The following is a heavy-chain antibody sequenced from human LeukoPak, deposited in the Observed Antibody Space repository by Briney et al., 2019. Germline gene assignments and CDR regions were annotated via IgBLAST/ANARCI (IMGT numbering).Heavy chain of an antibody. J-gene: IGHJ4*02. CDR3: AREYSPLPDYYFDY. CDR2: ISYDGSNK. V-gene: IGHV3-30-3*01. Sequence: PGGSLRLSCAASGFTFSSYAMHWVRQAPGKGLEWVAVISYDGSNKYYADSVKGRFTISRDNSKNTLYLQMNSLRAEDTAVYYCAREYSPLPDYYFDYWGQGTLVTVSS. CDR1: GFTFSSYA. D-gene: IGHD5-12*01.